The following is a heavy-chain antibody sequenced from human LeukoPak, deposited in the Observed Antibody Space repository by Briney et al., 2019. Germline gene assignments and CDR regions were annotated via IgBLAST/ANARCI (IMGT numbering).Heavy chain of an antibody. J-gene: IGHJ5*02. Sequence: APVKVSCKASGYTFTGYYMHWVRQAPGQGLEWMGWINPNSGGTNYAQKFQGWVTMTRDTSISTAYMELSRLRSDDTAVYYCARGDEWFGELKGNNWFDPWGQGTLVTVSS. V-gene: IGHV1-2*04. D-gene: IGHD3-10*01. CDR3: ARGDEWFGELKGNNWFDP. CDR1: GYTFTGYY. CDR2: INPNSGGT.